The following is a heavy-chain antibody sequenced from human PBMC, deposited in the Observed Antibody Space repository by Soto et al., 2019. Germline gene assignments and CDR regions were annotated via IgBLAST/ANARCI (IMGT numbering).Heavy chain of an antibody. CDR3: AKEALRIMITFGGVDPYFDY. CDR2: ISYDGSNK. D-gene: IGHD3-16*01. V-gene: IGHV3-30*18. J-gene: IGHJ4*02. CDR1: GFTFSSYG. Sequence: GGSLRLSCAASGFTFSSYGMHWVRQAPGKGLEWVAVISYDGSNKYYADSVKGRFTISRDNSKNTLYLQMNSLRAEDTAVYYCAKEALRIMITFGGVDPYFDYWGQGTLVTVSS.